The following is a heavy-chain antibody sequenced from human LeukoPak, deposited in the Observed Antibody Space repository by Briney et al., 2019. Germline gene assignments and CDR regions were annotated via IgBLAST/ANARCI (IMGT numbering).Heavy chain of an antibody. CDR3: ARAHYYYDSSGYYNY. J-gene: IGHJ4*02. V-gene: IGHV1-2*02. Sequence: ASVKVSCKASGYTFTGYYMHWVRQAPGQGLEWMGWINPNSGGTNYAQEFQGRVTMTRDTSISTAYMELSRLRSDDTAVYYCARAHYYYDSSGYYNYWGQGTLVTVSS. CDR2: INPNSGGT. D-gene: IGHD3-22*01. CDR1: GYTFTGYY.